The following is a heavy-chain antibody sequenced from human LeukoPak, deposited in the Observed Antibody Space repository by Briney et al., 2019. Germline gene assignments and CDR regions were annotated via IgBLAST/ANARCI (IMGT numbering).Heavy chain of an antibody. CDR1: GGSISGYS. D-gene: IGHD5-24*01. V-gene: IGHV4-59*01. CDR2: SSNRGTT. J-gene: IGHJ6*02. CDR3: AREKVVAYEGSLPWGPRAYNDYVAMDV. Sequence: SETLYLTCTVSGGSISGYSWSWIRLTPEKGLEWIGSSSNRGTTNYNPSLQSRVIISLDTSNSLFSLTLTSVTAADTAVYYCAREKVVAYEGSLPWGPRAYNDYVAMDVWGLGTTVTVSS.